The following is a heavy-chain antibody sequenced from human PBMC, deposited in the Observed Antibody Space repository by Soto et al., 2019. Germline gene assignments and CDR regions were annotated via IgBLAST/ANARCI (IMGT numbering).Heavy chain of an antibody. CDR2: INSDGSST. CDR3: AREYGDYVGEEYFQH. V-gene: IGHV3-74*01. Sequence: QTGGSLRLSCAASGFTFSSYWMHWVRQVPGKGLVWVSRINSDGSSTSYADSVKGRFTISRDNARNTLYLQINSLRAEDTAVYYCAREYGDYVGEEYFQHWGQGTLVTVSS. J-gene: IGHJ1*01. CDR1: GFTFSSYW. D-gene: IGHD4-17*01.